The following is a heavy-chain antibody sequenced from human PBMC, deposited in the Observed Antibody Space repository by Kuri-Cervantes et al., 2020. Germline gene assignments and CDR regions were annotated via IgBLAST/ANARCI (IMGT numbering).Heavy chain of an antibody. J-gene: IGHJ4*02. V-gene: IGHV4-59*01. CDR3: ARVGSSGYHIDY. D-gene: IGHD3-22*01. Sequence: GSLRLSCAASGFTFSSYAMHWVRQAPGKGLEWIGTIYYTGSTRYNPSLNSRVAIFVDTSKNQFSLKLSSVAAADTAVYYCARVGSSGYHIDYWGQGTLVTVSS. CDR2: IYYTGST. CDR1: GFTFSSYA.